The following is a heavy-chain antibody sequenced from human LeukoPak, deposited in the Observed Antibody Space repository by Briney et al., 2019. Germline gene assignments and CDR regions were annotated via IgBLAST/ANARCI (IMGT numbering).Heavy chain of an antibody. D-gene: IGHD3-9*01. V-gene: IGHV3-23*01. CDR3: ARSIGLTGGGVDV. J-gene: IGHJ6*02. CDR2: ISGSGGST. Sequence: GGSLRLSCAASGFTFSSYAMSWVRQAPGKGLEWVSAISGSGGSTYYADSVKGRFTISRDNSKDTLYLQMNSLRAEDTAVYYCARSIGLTGGGVDVWGQGTTVTVSS. CDR1: GFTFSSYA.